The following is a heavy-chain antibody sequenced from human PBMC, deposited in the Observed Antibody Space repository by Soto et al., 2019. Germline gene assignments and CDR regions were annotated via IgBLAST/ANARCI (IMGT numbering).Heavy chain of an antibody. CDR2: ISYDGSNK. Sequence: PGGSLRLSCAASGFTFSSYGMHWVRQAPGKGLEWVAVISYDGSNKYYADSVKGRFTISRDNSKNTLYLQMNSLRAEDTAVYYCAKDVGPQEELEVSYYYGMDVWGQGTTVTVSS. D-gene: IGHD1-7*01. CDR3: AKDVGPQEELEVSYYYGMDV. CDR1: GFTFSSYG. J-gene: IGHJ6*02. V-gene: IGHV3-30*18.